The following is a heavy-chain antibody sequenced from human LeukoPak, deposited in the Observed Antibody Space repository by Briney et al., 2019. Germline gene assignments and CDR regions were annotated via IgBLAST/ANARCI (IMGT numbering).Heavy chain of an antibody. Sequence: SETLSLTCAVYGGSFSGYYWSWIRQPPGKGLEWIGEINHSGSTNYNPSLKSQVTISVDTSKNQFSLKLSSVTAADTAVYYCARRVLSDTAMVLYFDYWGQGTLVTVSS. V-gene: IGHV4-34*01. CDR3: ARRVLSDTAMVLYFDY. CDR1: GGSFSGYY. D-gene: IGHD5-18*01. J-gene: IGHJ4*02. CDR2: INHSGST.